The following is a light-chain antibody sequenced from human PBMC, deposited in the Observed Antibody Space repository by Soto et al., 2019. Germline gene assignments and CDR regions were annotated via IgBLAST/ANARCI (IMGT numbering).Light chain of an antibody. V-gene: IGLV2-14*01. Sequence: QSALTQPASVSGSPGQSITISCTRTSSDVGGYNYVSWYQQHPGKAPKLMLYEVSNRPSGVSNRFSGSKSGNTASLTISGLQAEDEADYYCSSYTSSSTPYVFGTGTQLTFL. J-gene: IGLJ1*01. CDR2: EVS. CDR3: SSYTSSSTPYV. CDR1: SSDVGGYNY.